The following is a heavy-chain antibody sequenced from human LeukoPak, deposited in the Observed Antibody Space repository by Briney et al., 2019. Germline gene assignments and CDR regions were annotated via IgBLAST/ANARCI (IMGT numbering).Heavy chain of an antibody. Sequence: PGGSLRLSCAASGFTLSSYWMHWVRQAPVKGLVWVSRLNSDGSSTSYADSVKGRFTISRDNTKNTLYLQMNSLRAEDTAVYYCASLLDSRELFDYWGQGTLVTVSS. CDR2: LNSDGSST. CDR1: GFTLSSYW. J-gene: IGHJ4*02. D-gene: IGHD3-22*01. V-gene: IGHV3-74*01. CDR3: ASLLDSRELFDY.